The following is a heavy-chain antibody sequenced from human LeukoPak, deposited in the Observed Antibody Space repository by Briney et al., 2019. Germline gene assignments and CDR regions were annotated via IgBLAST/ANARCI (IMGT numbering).Heavy chain of an antibody. J-gene: IGHJ6*03. CDR2: ISGSGGRT. D-gene: IGHD3-10*01. Sequence: GGSLGLSCAASVFTFSSYAMSGGGQAPGKGLEGVSAISGSGGRTYYADSVKGRLTISRDNSKNTLYLQMNSLRAEETGVYYCAKGVRGVGRQYYYSYMDVWGKGTTVTVSS. V-gene: IGHV3-23*01. CDR1: VFTFSSYA. CDR3: AKGVRGVGRQYYYSYMDV.